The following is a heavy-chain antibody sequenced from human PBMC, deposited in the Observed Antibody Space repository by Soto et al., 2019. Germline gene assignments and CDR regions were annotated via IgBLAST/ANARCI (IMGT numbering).Heavy chain of an antibody. Sequence: QVRLQEWGPGLVKPSQTLSLKCSVSGGSITTGGRYWSWIRQLPGKGLEWIGGIYYSGNTYSNASLKSQVTISVEAARNQCALKLSSVTAADTAVYYCALDLVFTGADGFDIWGQGILVSVSS. V-gene: IGHV4-31*02. CDR3: ALDLVFTGADGFDI. CDR1: GGSITTGGRY. J-gene: IGHJ3*02. D-gene: IGHD2-8*02. CDR2: IYYSGNT.